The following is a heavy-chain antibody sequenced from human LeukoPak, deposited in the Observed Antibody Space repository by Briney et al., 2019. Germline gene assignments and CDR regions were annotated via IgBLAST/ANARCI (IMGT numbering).Heavy chain of an antibody. J-gene: IGHJ4*02. CDR3: ARGLSYYGSGSPDD. Sequence: SVKLSCKASGGTFSSYAISWVRQAPGQGLEWMGGIIPIFGTANYAQKFQGRVTITADKSTSTAYMELSSLRSEDTAVYYCARGLSYYGSGSPDDWGQGTLVTVSS. V-gene: IGHV1-69*06. D-gene: IGHD3-10*01. CDR1: GGTFSSYA. CDR2: IIPIFGTA.